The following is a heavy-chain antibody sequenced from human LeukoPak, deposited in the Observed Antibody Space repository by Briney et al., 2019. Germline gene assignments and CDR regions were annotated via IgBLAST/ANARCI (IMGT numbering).Heavy chain of an antibody. CDR3: AAHADIVVVPAATSTDWSGFDP. Sequence: PSETLSLTCAVYGGSFSGYYWSWLRQPPGKGLEWIGEINHSGSTNYNPSLKSRVTISVDTSKNQFSLKLSSVTAADTAVYYCAAHADIVVVPAATSTDWSGFDPWGQGTLVTVSS. CDR2: INHSGST. V-gene: IGHV4-34*01. D-gene: IGHD2-2*01. CDR1: GGSFSGYY. J-gene: IGHJ5*02.